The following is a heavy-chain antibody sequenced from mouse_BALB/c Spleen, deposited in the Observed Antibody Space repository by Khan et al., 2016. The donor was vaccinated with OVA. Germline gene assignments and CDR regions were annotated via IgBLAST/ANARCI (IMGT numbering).Heavy chain of an antibody. CDR2: ISTYYGDA. CDR1: GYTFTDFA. Sequence: QVQLKQSGAELARPGVAVKISCKGSGYTFTDFAMHWVKRGHTKSLEWIGVISTYYGDADYNQKFKDKASMTVDKFSSTAYMELARLTSEDSAIYYCVRGGRFAYWGQGTLVTVSA. J-gene: IGHJ3*01. D-gene: IGHD1-1*02. CDR3: VRGGRFAY. V-gene: IGHV1S137*01.